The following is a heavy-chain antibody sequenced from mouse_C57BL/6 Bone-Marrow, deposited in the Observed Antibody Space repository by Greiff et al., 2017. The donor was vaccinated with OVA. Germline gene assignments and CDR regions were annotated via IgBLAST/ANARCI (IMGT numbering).Heavy chain of an antibody. J-gene: IGHJ3*01. CDR1: GYAFTNYL. Sequence: QVQLQQSGAELVRPGTSVKVSCKASGYAFTNYLIEWVKQRPGQGLEWIGVINPGSGGTNYNEKFKGKATLTADKSSSTAYMQLSSLTSEDSAVYFCARGADGYYFTFFAYWGQGTLVTVSA. CDR3: ARGADGYYFTFFAY. D-gene: IGHD2-3*01. CDR2: INPGSGGT. V-gene: IGHV1-54*01.